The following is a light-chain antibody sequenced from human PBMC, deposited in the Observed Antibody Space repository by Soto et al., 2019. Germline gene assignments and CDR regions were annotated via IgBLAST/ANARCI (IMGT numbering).Light chain of an antibody. J-gene: IGKJ2*01. V-gene: IGKV3-15*01. CDR3: EKNNHLPRYP. CDR1: QSVSSN. CDR2: GAS. Sequence: EIGMTQSPATLSVSPGERATLSCRASQSVSSNLAWYQQKPGQAPRLLIYGASTRATGISARFSGGGSGTEFSLSPSGLQSVDFVVYYCEKNNHLPRYPLGQGPRLEI.